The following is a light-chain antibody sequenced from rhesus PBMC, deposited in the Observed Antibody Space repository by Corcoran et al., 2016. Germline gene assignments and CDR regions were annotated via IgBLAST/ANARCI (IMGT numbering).Light chain of an antibody. CDR2: RAS. CDR3: QQHDNPPLA. Sequence: DIQMTQSPSSLSASVGDRVTITCRASQGISNWLAWYQQKIGKALKLLIYRASNLERGVPSRLSGSGSGTDFTLTISSLQPADIATYYCQQHDNPPLAFGGGTKVELK. V-gene: IGKV1-69*01. CDR1: QGISNW. J-gene: IGKJ4*01.